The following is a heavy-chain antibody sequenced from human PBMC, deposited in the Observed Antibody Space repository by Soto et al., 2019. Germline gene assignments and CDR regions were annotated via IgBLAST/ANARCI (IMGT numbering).Heavy chain of an antibody. D-gene: IGHD3-9*01. J-gene: IGHJ5*02. CDR3: ARESVLRYFDWLLSEAWFDP. CDR2: IYYSGST. Sequence: SETLSLTCTVSGGSVSSGSYYWSWIRRPPGKGLEWIGYIYYSGSTNYNPSLKSRVTISVDTSKNQFSLKLSSVTAADTAVYYCARESVLRYFDWLLSEAWFDPWGQGTLVTVSS. CDR1: GGSVSSGSYY. V-gene: IGHV4-61*01.